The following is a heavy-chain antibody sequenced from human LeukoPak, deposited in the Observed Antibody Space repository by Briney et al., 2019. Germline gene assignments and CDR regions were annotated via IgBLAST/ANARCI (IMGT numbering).Heavy chain of an antibody. V-gene: IGHV3-66*02. J-gene: IGHJ4*02. CDR3: AGGSRNVYFDY. D-gene: IGHD2-8*01. CDR1: GFTVSSNF. Sequence: GGSLRLSCAASGFTVSSNFMSWVRQAPGKGLEWVSVIYSGGSTYYADSVKGRFTISGDNSKNTLYLQMNSLRPEDTAVYYCAGGSRNVYFDYWGQGTLVTVSS. CDR2: IYSGGST.